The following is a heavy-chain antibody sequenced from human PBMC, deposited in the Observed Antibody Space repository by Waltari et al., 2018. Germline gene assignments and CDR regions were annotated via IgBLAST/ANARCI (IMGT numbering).Heavy chain of an antibody. Sequence: QVQLQESGPGLVKPSETLSLTCSVSGGSIRSYYWSWIRQPPGKGLVWIGYIYYSECTNHHPSLKSRVTISVDTKNQFSLNLSSVTAADTAVYYCARSPGSRHYFDYWGQGTLVTVSS. CDR3: ARSPGSRHYFDY. CDR2: IYYSECT. CDR1: GGSIRSYY. J-gene: IGHJ4*02. D-gene: IGHD3-10*01. V-gene: IGHV4-59*01.